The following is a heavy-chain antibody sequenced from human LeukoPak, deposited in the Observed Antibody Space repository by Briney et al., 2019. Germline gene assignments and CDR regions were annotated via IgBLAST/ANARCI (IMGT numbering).Heavy chain of an antibody. D-gene: IGHD6-13*01. Sequence: GGTLRLSCAASGITFSSYGMSWVRQVPGKGLEWVSAISHSGVSTYYADSVKGRFTISRDNAKNSLYLQMNSLRAEDTAVYYCARDPSSWYYYYMDVWGKGTTVTVSS. J-gene: IGHJ6*03. CDR1: GITFSSYG. CDR3: ARDPSSWYYYYMDV. V-gene: IGHV3-23*01. CDR2: ISHSGVST.